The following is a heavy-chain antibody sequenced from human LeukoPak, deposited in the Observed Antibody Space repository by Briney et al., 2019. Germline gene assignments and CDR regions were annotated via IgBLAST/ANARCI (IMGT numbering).Heavy chain of an antibody. D-gene: IGHD3-22*01. CDR3: ARGLMCYYDSSGYPLDY. V-gene: IGHV3-7*02. CDR2: IKEDGSEE. J-gene: IGHJ4*02. CDR1: GFSFSFYW. Sequence: PGGSLRLSCAASGFSFSFYWMSWVRQAPGKGLEWVANIKEDGSEEYYVDSAKGRFTISRDKAKNSLYLQMNGLRAEDTAVYYCARGLMCYYDSSGYPLDYWGQGTLVTVSS.